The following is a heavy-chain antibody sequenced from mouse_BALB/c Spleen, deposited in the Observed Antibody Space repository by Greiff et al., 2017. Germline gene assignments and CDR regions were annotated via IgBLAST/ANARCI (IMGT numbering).Heavy chain of an antibody. CDR2: ISSGSSTI. CDR1: GFTFSSFG. V-gene: IGHV5-17*02. J-gene: IGHJ1*01. CDR3: ASARYDYWYFDV. Sequence: EVMLVESGGGLVQPGGSRKLSCAASGFTFSSFGMHWVRQAPEKGLEWVAYISSGSSTIYYADTVKGRFTISRDNPKNTLFLQMTSLRSEDTAMYYCASARYDYWYFDVWGAGTTVTVSS. D-gene: IGHD2-3*01.